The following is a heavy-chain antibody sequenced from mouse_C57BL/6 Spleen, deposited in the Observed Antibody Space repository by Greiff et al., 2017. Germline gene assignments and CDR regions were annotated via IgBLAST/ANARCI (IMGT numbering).Heavy chain of an antibody. Sequence: EVQRVESGGGLVKPGGSLKLSCAASGFTFSDYGMHWVRQAPEKGLEWVAYISSGSSTNYYAATVKGRFTISRDNAKNTLFLQMTTLKSEDTAMYYCDRKGERGYFDVWGTGTTVTVSS. CDR3: DRKGERGYFDV. V-gene: IGHV5-17*01. J-gene: IGHJ1*03. CDR1: GFTFSDYG. D-gene: IGHD3-3*01. CDR2: ISSGSSTN.